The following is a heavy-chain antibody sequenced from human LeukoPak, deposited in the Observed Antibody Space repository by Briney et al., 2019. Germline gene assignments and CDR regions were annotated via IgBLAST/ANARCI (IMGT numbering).Heavy chain of an antibody. CDR2: IFPSGGEI. J-gene: IGHJ4*02. CDR1: GFTFSTCA. V-gene: IGHV3-23*01. CDR3: ATYRQVLLPFES. D-gene: IGHD2-8*02. Sequence: GGSLRLSCAASGFTFSTCAMIWVRQPPGKGLEWVSSIFPSGGEIHYADAVGGRFTISRDNSESTLSLQMNSLRAEDTAIYYCATYRQVLLPFESWGQGTLVTVSS.